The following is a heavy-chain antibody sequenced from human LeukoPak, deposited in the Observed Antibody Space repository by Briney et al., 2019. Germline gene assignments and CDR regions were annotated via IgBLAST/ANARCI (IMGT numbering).Heavy chain of an antibody. Sequence: GGSLRLSCAASGFTFSSYWMSRVRQAPGKGLEWVAHIKQDGSEKYYVDSVKGRFTISRDNAKNSLYLQMNSLRAEDTAVYYCARDSLYDFWSGYWEIDAFDIWGQGTMVTVSS. CDR2: IKQDGSEK. D-gene: IGHD3-3*01. CDR1: GFTFSSYW. CDR3: ARDSLYDFWSGYWEIDAFDI. V-gene: IGHV3-7*01. J-gene: IGHJ3*02.